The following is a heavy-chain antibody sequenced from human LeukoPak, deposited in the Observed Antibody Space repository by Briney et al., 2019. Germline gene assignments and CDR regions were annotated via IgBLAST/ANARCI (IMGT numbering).Heavy chain of an antibody. D-gene: IGHD1-20*01. CDR3: ARMALTEYYFDY. J-gene: IGHJ4*02. CDR1: GFTFSSYG. Sequence: GGSLRLSCAASGFTFSSYGMRWVRQAPGKGLEWVAVIWYDGSNKYYADSVKGRFTISRDNSKNTLYLQMNSLRAEDTAVYYCARMALTEYYFDYWGQGTLVTVSS. V-gene: IGHV3-33*01. CDR2: IWYDGSNK.